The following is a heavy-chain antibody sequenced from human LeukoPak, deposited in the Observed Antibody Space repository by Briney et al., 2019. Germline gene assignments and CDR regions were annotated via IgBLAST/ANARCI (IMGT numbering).Heavy chain of an antibody. V-gene: IGHV4-39*07. Sequence: SETLSLTCTVSGGSISSSSYYWGWIRQPPGKGLEWIGSIYYSGSTYYNPSLKSRVTISVDTSKNQFSLKLSSVTAADTAVYYCARVLTSYDSSGYYLFDYWGQGTLVTVSS. CDR1: GGSISSSSYY. J-gene: IGHJ4*02. CDR3: ARVLTSYDSSGYYLFDY. D-gene: IGHD3-22*01. CDR2: IYYSGST.